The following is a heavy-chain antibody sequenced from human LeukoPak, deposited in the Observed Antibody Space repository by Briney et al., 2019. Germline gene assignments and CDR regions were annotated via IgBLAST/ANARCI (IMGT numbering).Heavy chain of an antibody. J-gene: IGHJ6*03. CDR1: GGSFSGYY. Sequence: SETLSLTCAVYGGSFSGYYWSWIRQPPGKGLEWIGEIHHSWSTNYNPSFETRVTISVDKSKNQLSLKVSSVTAADTAVYFCASNGYYCTDVWGKGTTVTVSS. D-gene: IGHD2-8*01. CDR2: IHHSWST. V-gene: IGHV4-34*01. CDR3: ASNGYYCTDV.